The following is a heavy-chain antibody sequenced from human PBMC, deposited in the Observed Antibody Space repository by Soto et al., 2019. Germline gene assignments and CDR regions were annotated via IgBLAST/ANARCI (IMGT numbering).Heavy chain of an antibody. CDR2: IYHSGST. V-gene: IGHV4-30-2*01. D-gene: IGHD3-10*01. CDR1: GGSISSGGYF. CDR3: ARETPYYYAPGSYYSWFDP. Sequence: PSETLSLTCAVSGGSISSGGYFWSWIRQPPGKGLEWIGYIYHSGSTYYNPSLKSRVSISVDRSKNQFSLQLNSVTPEDTAVYYCARETPYYYAPGSYYSWFDPWGQGTLVTVSS. J-gene: IGHJ5*02.